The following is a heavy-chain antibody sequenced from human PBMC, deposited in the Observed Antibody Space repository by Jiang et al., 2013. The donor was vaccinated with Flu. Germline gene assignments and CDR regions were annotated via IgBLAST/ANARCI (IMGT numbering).Heavy chain of an antibody. D-gene: IGHD6-19*01. CDR2: ITWNSGKI. J-gene: IGHJ2*01. CDR3: TRRAYSSGWYWYFDI. V-gene: IGHV3-9*01. Sequence: SGITWNSGKIAYADSVKGRFTVSRDNGRNSLYLQMNSLRSEDTALYYCTRRAYSSGWYWYFDIWGRGTLVTVSS.